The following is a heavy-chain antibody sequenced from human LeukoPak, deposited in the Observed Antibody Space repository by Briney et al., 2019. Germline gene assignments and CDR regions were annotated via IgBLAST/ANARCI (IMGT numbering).Heavy chain of an antibody. CDR1: GFTFSSYW. V-gene: IGHV3-74*01. D-gene: IGHD2-21*01. J-gene: IGHJ4*02. Sequence: GGSLRLSCAASGFTFSSYWMHWVRQAPGKGLVWVSRINSNGGSTSYADADSVEGRFTISRDNAKNTLYLQMNSMRGEDRAIYYCIRDVWGDRDSYFDYWGQGTLVTVSS. CDR3: IRDVWGDRDSYFDY. CDR2: INSNGGST.